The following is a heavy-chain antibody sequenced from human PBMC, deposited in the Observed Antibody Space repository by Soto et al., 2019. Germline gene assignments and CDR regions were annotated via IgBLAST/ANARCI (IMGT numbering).Heavy chain of an antibody. J-gene: IGHJ6*02. CDR3: AKSGYYRGHYGMDV. D-gene: IGHD3-22*01. CDR1: GFTFSSYG. V-gene: IGHV3-30*18. Sequence: GGSLRLSCAASGFTFSSYGMHWVRQAPGKGLEWVAVISYDGSNKYYADSVKGRFTISRDNSKNTLYLQMNSLRAEDTAVYYCAKSGYYRGHYGMDVWGQGTTVTVSS. CDR2: ISYDGSNK.